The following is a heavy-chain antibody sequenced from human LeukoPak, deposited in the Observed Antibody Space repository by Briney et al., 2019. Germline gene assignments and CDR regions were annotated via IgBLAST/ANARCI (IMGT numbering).Heavy chain of an antibody. Sequence: SETLSLTCTVSGGSISGYYWSWIRQPPGKGLEWIGEINHSGSTNYNPSLKSRVTISVDTSKNQFSLKLSSVTAADTAVYYCASPRLGTETSHYYYYGMDVWGQGTTVTVSS. CDR1: GGSISGYY. V-gene: IGHV4-34*01. CDR3: ASPRLGTETSHYYYYGMDV. J-gene: IGHJ6*02. CDR2: INHSGST. D-gene: IGHD4-4*01.